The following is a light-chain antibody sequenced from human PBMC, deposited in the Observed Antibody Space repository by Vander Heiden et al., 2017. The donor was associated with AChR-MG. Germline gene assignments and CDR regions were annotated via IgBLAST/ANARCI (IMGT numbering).Light chain of an antibody. CDR2: AAS. Sequence: DIQMTQSPSSLSASVGERITITCRASQSIGTYLNWYQQKTGKAPKVLIYAASNLQSGVPSRFVGSGSGTDFALIITSRQPEDFATYYCQHSYSIPWWTFGQGTKVEMK. V-gene: IGKV1-39*01. J-gene: IGKJ1*01. CDR3: QHSYSIPWWT. CDR1: QSIGTY.